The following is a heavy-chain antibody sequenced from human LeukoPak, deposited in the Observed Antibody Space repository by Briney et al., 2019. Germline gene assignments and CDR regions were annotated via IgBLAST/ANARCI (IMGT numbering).Heavy chain of an antibody. J-gene: IGHJ5*02. CDR2: IYYSGST. CDR3: ARSSYGDYAWFDP. D-gene: IGHD4-17*01. Sequence: PSETLSLTCAVYVGSFSGYYWSWIRQPPGKGLEWIGYIYYSGSTYYNPSLKSRVTISVDTSKNQFSLKLSSVTAADTAVYYCARSSYGDYAWFDPWGQGTLVTVSS. V-gene: IGHV4-34*01. CDR1: VGSFSGYY.